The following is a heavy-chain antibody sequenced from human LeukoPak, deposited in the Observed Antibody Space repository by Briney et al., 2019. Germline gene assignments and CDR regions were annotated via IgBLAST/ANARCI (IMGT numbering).Heavy chain of an antibody. V-gene: IGHV4-4*07. CDR3: ARDARPYYGSGGSWGAQYYFDY. CDR1: GGSISSYY. CDR2: IYTSGST. J-gene: IGHJ4*02. D-gene: IGHD3-10*01. Sequence: SETLSLTCTVSGGSISSYYWSWIRQPAGKGLEWIGRIYTSGSTNYNPSLKSRVTMSVDTSKNQFSLKLSSVTAADTAVYYCARDARPYYGSGGSWGAQYYFDYWGQGTLVTVSS.